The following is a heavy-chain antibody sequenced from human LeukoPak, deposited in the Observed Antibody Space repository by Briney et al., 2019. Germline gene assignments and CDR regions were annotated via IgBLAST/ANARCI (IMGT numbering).Heavy chain of an antibody. V-gene: IGHV4-34*01. CDR3: ARGKRLSLYYYYYMDV. Sequence: SETLSLTCAVYGGSFSGYYWSCIRQPPGKGLEWIGEINHSGSTNYNPSLKSRVTISVDTSKNQFSLKLSSVTAADTAVYYCARGKRLSLYYYYYMDVWGKGTTVTVSS. CDR2: INHSGST. CDR1: GGSFSGYY. J-gene: IGHJ6*03. D-gene: IGHD6-25*01.